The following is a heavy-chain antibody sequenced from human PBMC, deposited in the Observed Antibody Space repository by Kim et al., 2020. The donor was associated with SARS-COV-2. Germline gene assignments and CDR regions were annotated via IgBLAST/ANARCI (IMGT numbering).Heavy chain of an antibody. CDR3: ARGARYCRTSNHCSQGRSLPDVRLPWYIDH. CDR2: INTYSENP. V-gene: IGHV7-4-1*02. D-gene: IGHD2-2*01. CDR1: GYTFTDYS. J-gene: IGHJ2*01. Sequence: ASVKVSCKASGYTFTDYSINWVRQAPGQGLEWMGWINTYSENPMYAQGFTGRFVFSLDTSVSTAYLEITSLKAEDTAVYYCARGARYCRTSNHCSQGRSLPDVRLPWYIDHWGRGTLVTVSS.